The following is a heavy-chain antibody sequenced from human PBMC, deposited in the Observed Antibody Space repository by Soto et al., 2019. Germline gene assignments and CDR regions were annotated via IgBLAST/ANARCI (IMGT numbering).Heavy chain of an antibody. V-gene: IGHV1-69*13. Sequence: SVKVSCKASGGTFSSYAISWVRQAPGQGLEWMGGIIPIFGTANYAQKFQGRVTITADESTSTAYMELSSLRSEDTAVYYCASMYYDFSHYSYYGMDVWGQGTTVTVPS. CDR1: GGTFSSYA. D-gene: IGHD3-3*01. CDR3: ASMYYDFSHYSYYGMDV. J-gene: IGHJ6*02. CDR2: IIPIFGTA.